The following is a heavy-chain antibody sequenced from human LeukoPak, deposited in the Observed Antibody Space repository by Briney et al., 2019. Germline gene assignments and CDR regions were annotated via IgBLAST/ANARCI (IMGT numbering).Heavy chain of an antibody. V-gene: IGHV4-30-2*01. CDR1: GGSISSGGYS. D-gene: IGHD3-10*01. CDR2: IYHSGST. J-gene: IGHJ4*02. CDR3: ARFHYGSGSRGYFDY. Sequence: SQTLSLTCAVSGGSISSGGYSWSWIRQPPGRGLEWIGYIYHSGSTYYNPSLKSRVTISVDRSKNQFSLKLSSVTAADTAVYYCARFHYGSGSRGYFDYWGQGTLVTVSS.